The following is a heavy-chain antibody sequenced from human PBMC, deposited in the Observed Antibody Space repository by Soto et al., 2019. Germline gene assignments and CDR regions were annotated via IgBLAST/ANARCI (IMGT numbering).Heavy chain of an antibody. V-gene: IGHV1-2*02. J-gene: IGHJ4*02. CDR3: AGTSFSSTTWPTTY. CDR2: INPHSGGT. CDR1: GYTFTGYY. D-gene: IGHD2-2*01. Sequence: QVQLVQSGAEVKKPGASVKVSCKTSGYTFTGYYIYWVRQAPGQGLEWMGWINPHSGGTDSSQKFQGRVTMTRDTSISTAYMELSRLRSDDTAVYYCAGTSFSSTTWPTTYWGQGTLVTVSS.